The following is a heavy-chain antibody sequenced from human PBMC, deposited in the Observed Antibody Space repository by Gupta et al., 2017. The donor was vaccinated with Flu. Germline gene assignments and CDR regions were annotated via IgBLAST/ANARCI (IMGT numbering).Heavy chain of an antibody. CDR3: AKCITEPGTCYFED. D-gene: IGHD6-19*01. CDR2: ISGSGTST. V-gene: IGHV3-23*01. J-gene: IGHJ4*02. CDR1: GFTFSNYA. Sequence: EVQLLESGGVLVQPGGPLRLSCAGAGFTFSNYAMTWVRQAPGKGLEWVSGISGSGTSTYYADSVKGRFTISRDNSENTLYLQMNSLRDEDTAVYYCAKCITEPGTCYFEDWGQGTLVTVSS.